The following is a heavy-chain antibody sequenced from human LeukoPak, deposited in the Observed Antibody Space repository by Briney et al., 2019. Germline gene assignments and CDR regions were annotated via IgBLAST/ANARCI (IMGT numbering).Heavy chain of an antibody. J-gene: IGHJ4*02. Sequence: GGSLRLSCAASGFTFSSYWMSWVRQAPGKGLEWVANIKQDGSEKYYVDSVKGRFTISRDNAKNSLYLQMNSLRAEDTAVYYCARDLRKRHDSSGYYYSWGQGTLVTVSS. D-gene: IGHD3-22*01. V-gene: IGHV3-7*01. CDR3: ARDLRKRHDSSGYYYS. CDR1: GFTFSSYW. CDR2: IKQDGSEK.